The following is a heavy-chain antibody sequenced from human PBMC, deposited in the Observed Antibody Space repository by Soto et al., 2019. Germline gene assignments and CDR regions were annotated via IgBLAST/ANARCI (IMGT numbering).Heavy chain of an antibody. CDR1: GGTFSSYA. D-gene: IGHD6-13*01. CDR3: ARVKGPYSSSWYDAFDI. CDR2: IIPIFGTA. J-gene: IGHJ3*02. Sequence: GASVKVSCKASGGTFSSYAISWVRQAPGQGLEWMGGIIPIFGTANYAQKFQGRVTITADESTSTAYMELSSLRSEDTAVYYCARVKGPYSSSWYDAFDIWGQGTMVTVSS. V-gene: IGHV1-69*13.